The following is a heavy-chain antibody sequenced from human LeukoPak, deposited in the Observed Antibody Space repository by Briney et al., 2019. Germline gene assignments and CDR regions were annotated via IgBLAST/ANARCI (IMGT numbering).Heavy chain of an antibody. J-gene: IGHJ4*02. CDR1: GFTFSSYA. CDR2: ISGSGGST. V-gene: IGHV3-23*01. CDR3: AKDDDYGDYFDY. Sequence: GGSLRLSCGASGFTFSSYAMSWVRQAPGKGLEWVSAISGSGGSTYYADSVKGRFTISRDNSKNTLYLQMNSLRAEDTAVYYCAKDDDYGDYFDYWGQGTLVTVSS. D-gene: IGHD4-17*01.